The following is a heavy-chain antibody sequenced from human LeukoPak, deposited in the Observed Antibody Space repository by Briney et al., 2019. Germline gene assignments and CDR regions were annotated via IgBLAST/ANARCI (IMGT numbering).Heavy chain of an antibody. CDR1: GYTFTSYG. CDR3: ARLSYYGSGSYNPPDY. Sequence: GASVKISCKASGYTFTSYGISWVRQAPGQGLEWMEWISAYNGNTNYAQKLRGRVTMTTDTSTTTAYMELRSLKSDDTAVYYCARLSYYGSGSYNPPDYWGQGTLVTVSS. CDR2: ISAYNGNT. J-gene: IGHJ4*02. V-gene: IGHV1-18*04. D-gene: IGHD3-10*01.